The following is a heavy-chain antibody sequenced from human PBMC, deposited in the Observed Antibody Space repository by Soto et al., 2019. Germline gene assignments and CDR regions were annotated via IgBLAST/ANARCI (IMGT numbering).Heavy chain of an antibody. Sequence: GGSLRLSCAASGFTFSSYAMSWVRQAPGKGLEWVSAISGSGGSTYYADSVKGRFTISRDNSKNTLYLQMNSLRAEDTAVYFFAKRSIAVAGKVYFDYWGQGTLVTVSS. CDR2: ISGSGGST. V-gene: IGHV3-23*01. CDR1: GFTFSSYA. CDR3: AKRSIAVAGKVYFDY. D-gene: IGHD6-19*01. J-gene: IGHJ4*02.